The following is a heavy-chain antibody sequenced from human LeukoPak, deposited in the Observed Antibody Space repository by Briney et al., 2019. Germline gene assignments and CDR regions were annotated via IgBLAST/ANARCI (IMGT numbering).Heavy chain of an antibody. CDR2: INSDGSWT. J-gene: IGHJ4*02. V-gene: IGHV3-74*01. Sequence: PGGSLRLSCAASGNYWMHWVRQAPGKGLVWVSHINSDGSWTSYADSVKGRFTISKDNAKNTVYLQMNSLRAEDTAVYYCARDEGVPTNYRFDYWGQGTLVTVSS. CDR3: ARDEGVPTNYRFDY. D-gene: IGHD4-11*01. CDR1: GNYW.